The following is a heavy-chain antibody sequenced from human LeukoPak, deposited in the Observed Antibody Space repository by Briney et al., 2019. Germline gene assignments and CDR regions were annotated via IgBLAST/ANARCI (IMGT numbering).Heavy chain of an antibody. D-gene: IGHD3-3*01. CDR2: ISSSGSTI. CDR1: GFTFSSYE. J-gene: IGHJ4*02. CDR3: ARDLQTYYDFWSGFDY. Sequence: GGTLRLSCAASGFTFSSYEMNWVRQAPGKGLEWVSYISSSGSTIYYADSVKGRFTISRDNAKNSLYLQMNSLRAEDTAVYYCARDLQTYYDFWSGFDYRGQGTLVTVSS. V-gene: IGHV3-48*03.